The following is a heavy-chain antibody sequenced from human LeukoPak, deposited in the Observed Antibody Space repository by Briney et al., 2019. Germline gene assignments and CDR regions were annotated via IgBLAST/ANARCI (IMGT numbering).Heavy chain of an antibody. D-gene: IGHD3-10*01. Sequence: GGSLRLSCAASGFTVSSNYMSWVRQAPGKGLEWVSVIYSGGSTYYADSVKGRFTISRDNSKNTLYLQMNSLRAEDTAVYYCARERAYYGSGTSYGMDVWGKGTTVSVSS. J-gene: IGHJ6*04. CDR1: GFTVSSNY. CDR2: IYSGGST. CDR3: ARERAYYGSGTSYGMDV. V-gene: IGHV3-53*01.